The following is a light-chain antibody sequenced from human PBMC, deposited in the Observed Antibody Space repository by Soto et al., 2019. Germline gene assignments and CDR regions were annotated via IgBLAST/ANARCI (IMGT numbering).Light chain of an antibody. Sequence: EIVLTQSPGTLSLSPGERVTLSCRASQSVSSNFLAWYQQKPGQAPRLLIYGASTRATGIPARFSGSGSGTEFTLTISSLQSEDFAVYHCQQYNNWPITFGQGTRLEIK. CDR1: QSVSSN. J-gene: IGKJ5*01. CDR2: GAS. V-gene: IGKV3-15*01. CDR3: QQYNNWPIT.